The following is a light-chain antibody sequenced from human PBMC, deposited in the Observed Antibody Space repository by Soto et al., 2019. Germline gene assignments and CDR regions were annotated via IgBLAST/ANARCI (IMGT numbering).Light chain of an antibody. V-gene: IGKV1-33*01. Sequence: DIQVTQSPSSLSASVGDRVTITCQASQDISNSLNWYQQKPGKAPQLLIYDASNLETGVPSRFSGSGSGTHFILTIRSLQPEDVATYYCQQFVDLPLTFGGGTQVEMK. CDR2: DAS. J-gene: IGKJ4*01. CDR3: QQFVDLPLT. CDR1: QDISNS.